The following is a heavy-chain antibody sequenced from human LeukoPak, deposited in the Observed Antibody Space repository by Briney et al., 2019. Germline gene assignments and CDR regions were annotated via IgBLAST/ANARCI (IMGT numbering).Heavy chain of an antibody. Sequence: GGSLSLSCAASGFTFSSYGMHWVRQAPGKGLEWVAVISYDGSNKYYADSVKGRFTISRDNSKNTLYLQMNSLRAEDTAVYYCAKDLSDYYGGGDIWGQGTMVTVSS. J-gene: IGHJ3*02. CDR1: GFTFSSYG. CDR2: ISYDGSNK. D-gene: IGHD3-10*01. CDR3: AKDLSDYYGGGDI. V-gene: IGHV3-30*18.